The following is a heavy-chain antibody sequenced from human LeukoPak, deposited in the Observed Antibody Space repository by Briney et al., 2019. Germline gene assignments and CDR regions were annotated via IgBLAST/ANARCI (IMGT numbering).Heavy chain of an antibody. CDR2: IAYHGGDI. J-gene: IGHJ6*02. V-gene: IGHV3-30*18. D-gene: IGHD6-13*01. Sequence: PGGSLRLSCEASGFSFSSYGMHWVRQAPGKRLERVAFIAYHGGDIHYADSVKGRFTISRDNSKNTLYLQMNSLRAEDTAVYYCAKTMQEMGGAAAGYLYYYYGMDVWGQGTTVTVSS. CDR1: GFSFSSYG. CDR3: AKTMQEMGGAAAGYLYYYYGMDV.